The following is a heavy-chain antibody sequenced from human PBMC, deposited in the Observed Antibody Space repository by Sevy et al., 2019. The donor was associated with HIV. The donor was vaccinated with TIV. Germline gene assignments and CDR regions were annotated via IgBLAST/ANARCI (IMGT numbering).Heavy chain of an antibody. V-gene: IGHV3-64*02. D-gene: IGHD1-7*01. J-gene: IGHJ4*02. Sequence: GGSLRLSCAASGFTFSSYAMHWVRQAPGKGLEYVSAISSNGGSTYYADSVKGRFTISRDNSKNTLYLQMGSLRAEDMAEYYCARGGNWNFPYFDYWGQGTLVTVSS. CDR2: ISSNGGST. CDR3: ARGGNWNFPYFDY. CDR1: GFTFSSYA.